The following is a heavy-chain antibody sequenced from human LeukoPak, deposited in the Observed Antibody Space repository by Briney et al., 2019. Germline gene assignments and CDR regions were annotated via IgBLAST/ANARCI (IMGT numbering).Heavy chain of an antibody. J-gene: IGHJ4*02. D-gene: IGHD3-16*01. CDR1: GFSFDDYA. CDR2: ITWDSVKT. Sequence: GGSLRLSCAASGFSFDDYAMHWVRQAPGKGQEWASGITWDSVKTGYVESVKGRLTISRDNAKKSLYLQMNNLRPDDTAFYYCVSGSLMSGEDLLGNLRYWGQGTLVSVSS. CDR3: VSGSLMSGEDLLGNLRY. V-gene: IGHV3-9*01.